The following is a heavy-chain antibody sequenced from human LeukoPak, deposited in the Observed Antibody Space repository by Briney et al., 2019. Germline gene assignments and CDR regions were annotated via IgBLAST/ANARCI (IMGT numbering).Heavy chain of an antibody. D-gene: IGHD6-19*01. Sequence: SETLSLTCTASGGSIRSSSYYWGWVRQPPGKGLEWIGSIYYSGSTYYNASLKSRGTISVDTSKNQFSLKLNSVTAADTAVYFCARQVVAVAGTGYFDYWGQGTLVTVSS. CDR3: ARQVVAVAGTGYFDY. V-gene: IGHV4-39*01. CDR2: IYYSGST. J-gene: IGHJ4*02. CDR1: GGSIRSSSYY.